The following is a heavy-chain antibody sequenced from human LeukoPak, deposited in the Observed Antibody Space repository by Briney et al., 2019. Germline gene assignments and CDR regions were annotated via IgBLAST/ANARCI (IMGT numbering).Heavy chain of an antibody. J-gene: IGHJ5*02. CDR3: ARGRGGGGSPNNWFDP. Sequence: SETLSLTCTVSGASISSYYWSWIRQPPGKGLEWFGYIYYSGSTNYNPSLKSRVTISVDTSKNQFSLNLISVTAADTAVYFCARGRGGGGSPNNWFDPWGQGTLVTVSS. V-gene: IGHV4-59*12. CDR2: IYYSGST. D-gene: IGHD2-15*01. CDR1: GASISSYY.